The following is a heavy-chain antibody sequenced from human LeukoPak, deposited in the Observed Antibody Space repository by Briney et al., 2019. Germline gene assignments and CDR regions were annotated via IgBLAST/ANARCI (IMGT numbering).Heavy chain of an antibody. D-gene: IGHD3-3*01. CDR2: VFYSGRT. Sequence: SETLSLTCTVSGGSIPTKNFYWGWIRQPPGKGLEWIGSVFYSGRTYYNPSLKSRVTISVDTSKNQFSLKLSSVTAADTAVYYCARLERSWSGYSDYWGQGTLVTVSS. V-gene: IGHV4-39*01. CDR1: GGSIPTKNFY. J-gene: IGHJ4*02. CDR3: ARLERSWSGYSDY.